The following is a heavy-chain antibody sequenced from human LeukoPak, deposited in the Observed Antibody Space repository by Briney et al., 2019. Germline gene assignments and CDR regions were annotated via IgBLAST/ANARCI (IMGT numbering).Heavy chain of an antibody. J-gene: IGHJ4*02. CDR1: GITLSNYG. D-gene: IGHD3-22*01. Sequence: GGSLRLSCAVSGITLSNYGMSWVHQAPGKGLEWVAGISGSGGGTNYADSVKGRFTISRDNARNTLYLQMNSLRVEDTAAYFCAKRGVVIRVILVGFHKEAYYFDSWGQGALVTVSS. CDR2: ISGSGGGT. V-gene: IGHV3-23*01. CDR3: AKRGVVIRVILVGFHKEAYYFDS.